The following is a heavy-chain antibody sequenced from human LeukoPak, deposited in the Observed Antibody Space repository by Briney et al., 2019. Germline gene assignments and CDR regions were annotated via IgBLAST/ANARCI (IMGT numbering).Heavy chain of an antibody. J-gene: IGHJ4*02. CDR2: ISSSGSPI. D-gene: IGHD3-3*01. CDR1: GFTFSSYE. CDR3: ARALYYDFWSGPIDY. Sequence: GGSLRLSCAASGFTFSSYEMNWVRQAPGKGLEWVSYISSSGSPIYYADSVKGRFTISRDNAKNSLYLQMNSLRAEDTAVYYCARALYYDFWSGPIDYWGQGTLVTVSS. V-gene: IGHV3-48*03.